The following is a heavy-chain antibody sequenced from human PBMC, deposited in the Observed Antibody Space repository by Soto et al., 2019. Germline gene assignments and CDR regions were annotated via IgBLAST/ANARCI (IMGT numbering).Heavy chain of an antibody. CDR1: GYTLTELS. V-gene: IGHV1-24*01. D-gene: IGHD3-22*01. J-gene: IGHJ4*02. CDR3: ATDRPTGDYYDSPARFDY. CDR2: FDPEDGET. Sequence: GASVKVSCKVSGYTLTELSMHWVRQAPGKGLEWMGGFDPEDGETIYAQKFQGRVTMTEDTSTDTAYMELSSLRSEDTAVYYCATDRPTGDYYDSPARFDYWGQGTLVTVSS.